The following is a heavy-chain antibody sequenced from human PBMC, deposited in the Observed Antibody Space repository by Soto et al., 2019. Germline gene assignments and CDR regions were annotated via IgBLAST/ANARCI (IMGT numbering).Heavy chain of an antibody. J-gene: IGHJ3*02. CDR3: AKVTPDFWSGYSLDAFDI. Sequence: GGSLRLSCAASGFTFSSYAMSWVRQAPGKGLEWVSAISGSGGSTYYADSVKGRFTISRDNSKNTLYLQMNSLRAEDTAVYYCAKVTPDFWSGYSLDAFDIWGQGTMVTVSS. CDR1: GFTFSSYA. V-gene: IGHV3-23*01. D-gene: IGHD3-3*01. CDR2: ISGSGGST.